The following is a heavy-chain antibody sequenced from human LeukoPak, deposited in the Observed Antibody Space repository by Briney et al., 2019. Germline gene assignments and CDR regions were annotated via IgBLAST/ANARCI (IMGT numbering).Heavy chain of an antibody. Sequence: GGSLRLSCAASGFTFSSYAMRWVRQVPGKGLEWVSGIGGSGGSTYYADSVKGRFTISRDNSKNTLYLQMNSLRAEDTAVYYCAKGTGYSSGWYTSWGQGTLVTVSS. V-gene: IGHV3-23*01. D-gene: IGHD6-19*01. J-gene: IGHJ4*02. CDR1: GFTFSSYA. CDR2: IGGSGGST. CDR3: AKGTGYSSGWYTS.